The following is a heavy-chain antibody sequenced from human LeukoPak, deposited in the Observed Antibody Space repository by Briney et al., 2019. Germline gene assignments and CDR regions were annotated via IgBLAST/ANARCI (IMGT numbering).Heavy chain of an antibody. CDR3: ATPYTSGWSLYFDN. Sequence: GRSLRLSCAASGLTFRNYGMHWVRQAPGKGLEWVAIISYDGSNKYYADSVRGRFTISRDNSKNTLYLQMNGLRAEETAMYYCATPYTSGWSLYFDNWGQGTLVTVSS. V-gene: IGHV3-30*03. CDR2: ISYDGSNK. D-gene: IGHD6-19*01. J-gene: IGHJ4*02. CDR1: GLTFRNYG.